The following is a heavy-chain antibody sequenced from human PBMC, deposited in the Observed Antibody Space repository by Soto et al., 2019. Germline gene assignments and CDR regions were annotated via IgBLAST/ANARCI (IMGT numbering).Heavy chain of an antibody. CDR1: GYTFSNYG. J-gene: IGHJ4*02. CDR3: ARDFAVDATMVPGY. CDR2: ISAYYDNT. V-gene: IGHV1-18*01. Sequence: GASVKVSCKASGYTFSNYGISWVRQAPGQGLEWMGWISAYYDNTKYAQKLQGRVTMTTDTSTSTAYMELRSLRSDDTAVYYCARDFAVDATMVPGYWGQGTLVTVSS. D-gene: IGHD5-18*01.